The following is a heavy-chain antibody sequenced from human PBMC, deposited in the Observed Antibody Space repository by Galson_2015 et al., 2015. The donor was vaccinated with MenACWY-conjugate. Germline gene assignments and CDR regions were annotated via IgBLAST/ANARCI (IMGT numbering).Heavy chain of an antibody. D-gene: IGHD1-14*01. Sequence: LRLSCAASGFTFSDYAMTWVRPAPGRGLEWVSGISGSGDTTYYADPVKGRFAISRDNSKNTLSLQMNGLRAEDTGVYFCARNLYDPWYYFDHWGHGVLVTVSS. CDR1: GFTFSDYA. CDR2: ISGSGDTT. V-gene: IGHV3-23*01. J-gene: IGHJ4*01. CDR3: ARNLYDPWYYFDH.